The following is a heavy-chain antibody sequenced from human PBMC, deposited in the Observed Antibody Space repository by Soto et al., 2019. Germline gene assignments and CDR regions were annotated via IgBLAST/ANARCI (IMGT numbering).Heavy chain of an antibody. Sequence: EEQLVESGGDLVQPGGSLRLSCAASGFTVSNNYMSWVRQAPGKGLEWVSLIYSGGSTYYADSVKGRFTISRDSSKNTXXXXXXSXRAEDTAMYYCAAYSHKGYWGQGTLVTVSS. J-gene: IGHJ4*02. CDR1: GFTVSNNY. V-gene: IGHV3-66*01. CDR3: AAYSHKGY. D-gene: IGHD3-16*01. CDR2: IYSGGST.